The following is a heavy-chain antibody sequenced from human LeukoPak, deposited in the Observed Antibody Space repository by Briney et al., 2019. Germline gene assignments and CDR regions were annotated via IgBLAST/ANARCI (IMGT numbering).Heavy chain of an antibody. CDR1: GYRFTAYY. D-gene: IGHD2-2*01. J-gene: IGHJ4*02. Sequence: AASVKVSCKASGYRFTAYYLHWVRQAPGQGLEWMGWINPRNGGTKFVPKFQGRITMTGDRSISTVYLELTSLRYDDTAVYYCARDPSTRWYLDSWGPGVLVIVSS. V-gene: IGHV1-2*02. CDR2: INPRNGGT. CDR3: ARDPSTRWYLDS.